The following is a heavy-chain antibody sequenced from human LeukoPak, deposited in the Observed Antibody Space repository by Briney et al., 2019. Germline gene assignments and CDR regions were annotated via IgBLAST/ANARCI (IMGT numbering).Heavy chain of an antibody. Sequence: GESLKISCKGSGYSFTSYWINWVRQMPGKGLEWMGRIDPSDSYTDYSPSFQGHVTTSADKSITTAYLQWGSLEASDTAMYYCARPDCSGGGCYLVPYWGQGTLVTVSS. CDR3: ARPDCSGGGCYLVPY. D-gene: IGHD2-15*01. CDR2: IDPSDSYT. J-gene: IGHJ4*02. V-gene: IGHV5-10-1*01. CDR1: GYSFTSYW.